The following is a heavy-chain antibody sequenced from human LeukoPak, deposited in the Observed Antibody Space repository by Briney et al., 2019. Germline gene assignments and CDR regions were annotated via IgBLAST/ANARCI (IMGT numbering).Heavy chain of an antibody. D-gene: IGHD3-22*01. CDR3: ARVYGSSGYYALDY. CDR1: GYTFTGYY. J-gene: IGHJ4*02. CDR2: INPNSGGT. Sequence: GASVKVSCKASGYTFTGYYMHWVRQAPGQGLEWMGWINPNSGGTNYAQKFQGRVTMTRDTSISTAYMELSRLRSDDTAVYYCARVYGSSGYYALDYWGQGTLVTVSS. V-gene: IGHV1-2*02.